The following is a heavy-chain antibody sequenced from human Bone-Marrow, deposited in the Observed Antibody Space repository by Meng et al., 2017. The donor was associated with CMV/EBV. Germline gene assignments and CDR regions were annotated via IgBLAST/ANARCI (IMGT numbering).Heavy chain of an antibody. V-gene: IGHV4-4*02. CDR2: VYHKGNT. CDR3: ARRVTVFAAVLSNWFDS. CDR1: SKW. Sequence: SKWGSSVRRSAGGELQWIGEVYHKGNTNYNPSLKGRVTISVNKSKSQFSLTLTSVTAADTAIYYCARRVTVFAAVLSNWFDSWGQGALVTVSS. J-gene: IGHJ5*01. D-gene: IGHD6-13*01.